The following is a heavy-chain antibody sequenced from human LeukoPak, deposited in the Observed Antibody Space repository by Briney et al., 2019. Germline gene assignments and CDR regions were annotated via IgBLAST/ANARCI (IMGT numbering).Heavy chain of an antibody. J-gene: IGHJ4*02. V-gene: IGHV3-64*04. D-gene: IGHD1-26*01. CDR3: ARDMGSYGVDY. Sequence: PGGSLRLSCSASGFTFSSYAMRWVRQAPGKGLEYISAISSDGDSTYLTDSVKGRFTISRDNSKNTLYLQMNSLRAEDTAVYYCARDMGSYGVDYWGQGTLVTVSS. CDR2: ISSDGDST. CDR1: GFTFSSYA.